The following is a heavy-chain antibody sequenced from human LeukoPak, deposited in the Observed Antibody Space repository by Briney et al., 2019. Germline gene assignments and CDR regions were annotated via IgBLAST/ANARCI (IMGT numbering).Heavy chain of an antibody. CDR1: GFTFISYT. CDR2: ISPSSSTI. D-gene: IGHD4-17*01. V-gene: IGHV3-48*02. CDR3: ATDSHYAFDF. J-gene: IGHJ4*02. Sequence: GGSLRLSCAASGFTFISYTMSWVRQAPGKGLEWVSCISPSSSTIYYDDSVKGRFTISRDNAKNSLYLQMNSLRDEDTAVYYCATDSHYAFDFWGLGTLVTVSS.